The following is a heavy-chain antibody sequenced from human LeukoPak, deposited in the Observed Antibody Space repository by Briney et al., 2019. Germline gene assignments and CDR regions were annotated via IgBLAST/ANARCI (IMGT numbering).Heavy chain of an antibody. V-gene: IGHV4-59*08. CDR3: ARRGPSSYGLLDY. CDR1: GGSISSYY. Sequence: SETLSLTCTVSGGSISSYYWSWIRQPPGKGLEWIGYIYYSGSTNYNPSLKSRVTISVDTSKNQFSLKLSSVTAADTAVYYCARRGPSSYGLLDYWGQGTLVTVSS. CDR2: IYYSGST. J-gene: IGHJ4*02. D-gene: IGHD5-18*01.